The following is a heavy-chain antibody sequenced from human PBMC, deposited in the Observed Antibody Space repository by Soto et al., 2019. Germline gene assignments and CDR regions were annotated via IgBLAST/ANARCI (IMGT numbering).Heavy chain of an antibody. Sequence: PGGSLRLSCAASGFTFSDYHMSWIRQAPGKGLEWVSYISSSSSYTNYADSVKGRFTISRDNAKNSLYLQMNSLRAEDTAVYYCARGSPNYYYDSSGYYGYWGQGTLVTVSS. J-gene: IGHJ4*02. CDR3: ARGSPNYYYDSSGYYGY. CDR1: GFTFSDYH. V-gene: IGHV3-11*06. D-gene: IGHD3-22*01. CDR2: ISSSSSYT.